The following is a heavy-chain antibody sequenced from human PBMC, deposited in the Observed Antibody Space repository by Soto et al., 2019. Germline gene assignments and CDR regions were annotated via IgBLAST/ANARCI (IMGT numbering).Heavy chain of an antibody. CDR2: ISIGSSTI. V-gene: IGHV3-48*02. D-gene: IGHD2-8*01. CDR3: ARDNGMAGSFDP. CDR1: GFTFSSYS. J-gene: IGHJ5*02. Sequence: LRLSCAASGFTFSSYSMNWVRQAPGKGLEWVSYISIGSSTIYYADSVKGRFTISRDNAKNSLSLQMNSLRDEDTAVYYCARDNGMAGSFDPWGQGTLVTVSS.